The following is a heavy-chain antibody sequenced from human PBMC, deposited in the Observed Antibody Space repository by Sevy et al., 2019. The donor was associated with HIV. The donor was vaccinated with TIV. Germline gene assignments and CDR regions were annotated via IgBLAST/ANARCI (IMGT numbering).Heavy chain of an antibody. V-gene: IGHV3-53*01. CDR3: ARVNCSGGSCYYYYGMDV. Sequence: GSLSLSCAASGFTVSSNYMSWVRQAPGKGLEWVSVIYSGGSTYYADSVKGRFTISRDNSKNTLYLQMNSLRAEDTAVYYCARVNCSGGSCYYYYGMDVWGQGTTVTVSS. CDR1: GFTVSSNY. D-gene: IGHD2-15*01. CDR2: IYSGGST. J-gene: IGHJ6*02.